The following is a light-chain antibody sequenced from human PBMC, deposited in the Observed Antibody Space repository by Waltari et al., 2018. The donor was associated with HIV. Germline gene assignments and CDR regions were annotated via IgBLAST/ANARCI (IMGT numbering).Light chain of an antibody. Sequence: QSALTQPRSVSGSPGQSVTISCIGTNSDVGGYNYVSWYRQHPGDAPKLIIYDVTKRPSGVPDRFSGAKSFNTASLTVSGLQADDEAEYYCCSYAGSYTWLFGGGTKLTVL. CDR2: DVT. CDR1: NSDVGGYNY. J-gene: IGLJ2*01. CDR3: CSYAGSYTWL. V-gene: IGLV2-11*01.